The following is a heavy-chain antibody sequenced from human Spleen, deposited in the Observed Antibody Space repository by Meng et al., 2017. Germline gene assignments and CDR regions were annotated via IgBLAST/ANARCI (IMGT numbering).Heavy chain of an antibody. D-gene: IGHD6-13*01. V-gene: IGHV3-7*03. J-gene: IGHJ6*02. Sequence: PGGSLRLSCAVSGLDFSYYWMSWVRQAPGKGLEWVANIKQDESEKNYVDSVKGRFTISRDNAKSLLYLQMNSLRAEDTALYYCAKARGSSWWMGDYYYGMDVWGQGTTVTVSS. CDR2: IKQDESEK. CDR1: GLDFSYYW. CDR3: AKARGSSWWMGDYYYGMDV.